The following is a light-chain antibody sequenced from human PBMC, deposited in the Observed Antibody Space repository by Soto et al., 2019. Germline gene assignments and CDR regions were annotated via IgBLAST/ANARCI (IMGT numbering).Light chain of an antibody. CDR3: QQRSDWPPIT. CDR2: DAS. J-gene: IGKJ5*01. Sequence: IVLTQSPGTLSLSPGERATLSCRASQSVNSYLAWYQQKPGQAPRLLIYDASNRAAGIPARFSGSGSGTDFTLTISSLEPEDFAVYYCQQRSDWPPITFGQGTRLEIK. CDR1: QSVNSY. V-gene: IGKV3-11*01.